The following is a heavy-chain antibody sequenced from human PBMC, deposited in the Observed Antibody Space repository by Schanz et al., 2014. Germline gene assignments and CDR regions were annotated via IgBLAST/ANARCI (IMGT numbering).Heavy chain of an antibody. CDR1: GYTFTTYY. CDR3: ARGTMPGTFDI. V-gene: IGHV1-69*04. Sequence: QVQVVQSGAEVKRPGASVKVSCKASGYTFTTYYMLWVRQAPGQGLEWMGRFIPILDVGNYAQQFQGRVTFTADKSTSTAYMELSSLRYEDTALYYCARGTMPGTFDIWGQGTMVTVSS. D-gene: IGHD2-2*01. J-gene: IGHJ3*02. CDR2: FIPILDVG.